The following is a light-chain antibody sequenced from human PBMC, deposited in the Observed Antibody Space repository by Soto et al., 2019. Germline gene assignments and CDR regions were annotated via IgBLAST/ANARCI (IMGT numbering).Light chain of an antibody. V-gene: IGKV1-9*01. Sequence: DIQLTQSPSFLSASVGDRVTITCRASQGISSYLAWYQQKPGKAPKLLIYAASTLQSGVPSRFSGSGSGTEFTLTRSSLQPEDFATYFCQQLNSYPPTFGQGTRLEIK. CDR1: QGISSY. CDR2: AAS. J-gene: IGKJ5*01. CDR3: QQLNSYPPT.